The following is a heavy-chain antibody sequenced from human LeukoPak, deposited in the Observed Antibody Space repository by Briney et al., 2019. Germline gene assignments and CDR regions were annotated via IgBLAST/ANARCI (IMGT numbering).Heavy chain of an antibody. CDR3: ARDPSATIFGVVIIHDAFDI. V-gene: IGHV1-2*02. D-gene: IGHD3-3*01. CDR2: INPNSGGT. CDR1: GYTFTGYY. Sequence: GASVKVSCKASGYTFTGYYMHWVRQAPGQGLEWMGWINPNSGGTNYAQKFQGRVTMTRDTSISTAYMELSRLRSDDTAVYYCARDPSATIFGVVIIHDAFDIWGQGTMVTVSS. J-gene: IGHJ3*02.